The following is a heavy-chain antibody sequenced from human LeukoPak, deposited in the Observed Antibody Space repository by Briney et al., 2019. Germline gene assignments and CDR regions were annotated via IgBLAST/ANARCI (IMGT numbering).Heavy chain of an antibody. Sequence: GGSLRLSCAASGFTFSSYAMSWVRQAPGKGLVWVSRINSDGSSTSYADSVKGRFTISRDNAKNTLYLEMNSLRAEDTAVYSCARVMVVRGVIIDSWGQGTLVTVSS. J-gene: IGHJ4*02. V-gene: IGHV3-74*01. D-gene: IGHD3-10*01. CDR1: GFTFSSYA. CDR3: ARVMVVRGVIIDS. CDR2: INSDGSST.